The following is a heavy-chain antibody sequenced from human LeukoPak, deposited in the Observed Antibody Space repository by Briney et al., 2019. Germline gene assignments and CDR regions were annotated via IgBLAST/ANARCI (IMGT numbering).Heavy chain of an antibody. CDR2: ISSNGEFT. J-gene: IGHJ5*02. CDR1: GFTFNDYG. V-gene: IGHV3-20*04. D-gene: IGHD1-26*01. CDR3: ARDIGYSGSYWNWFDP. Sequence: GGSLRLSCAASGFTFNDYGMNWVRQAPGKGLEWVSGISSNGEFTGYAGSVKGRFIISREDAKNSLYLQMNSLRVEDTAFYYCARDIGYSGSYWNWFDPWGQGTLVTVSS.